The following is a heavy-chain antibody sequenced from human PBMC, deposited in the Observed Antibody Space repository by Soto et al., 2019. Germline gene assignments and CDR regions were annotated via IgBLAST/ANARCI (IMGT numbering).Heavy chain of an antibody. V-gene: IGHV5-51*01. CDR1: GYSFTSYW. CDR2: IYPGDSDT. J-gene: IGHJ4*02. D-gene: IGHD6-13*01. Sequence: PGESLKISCKGSGYSFTSYWIGWVRQMPGKGLEWMGIIYPGDSDTRYSPSFQGQVTISADKSISTAYLQWSSLKASDTAMYYCARYDSNPSIAAAGTFDYWGQGTLVTVSS. CDR3: ARYDSNPSIAAAGTFDY.